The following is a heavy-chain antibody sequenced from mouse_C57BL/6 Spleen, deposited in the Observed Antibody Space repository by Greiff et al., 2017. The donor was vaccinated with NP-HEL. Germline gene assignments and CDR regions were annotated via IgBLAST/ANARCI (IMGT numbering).Heavy chain of an antibody. J-gene: IGHJ1*03. Sequence: VQLQQSGAELVKPGASVKLSCTASGFNIKDYYMHWVKQRTEQGLEWIGRIDPEDGETKYASKFQGKATITADTSSTTASLQLSSLTSEDTAVYYCADYDSSSRYFDVWGTGTTVTVSS. D-gene: IGHD2-4*01. CDR2: IDPEDGET. V-gene: IGHV14-2*01. CDR3: ADYDSSSRYFDV. CDR1: GFNIKDYY.